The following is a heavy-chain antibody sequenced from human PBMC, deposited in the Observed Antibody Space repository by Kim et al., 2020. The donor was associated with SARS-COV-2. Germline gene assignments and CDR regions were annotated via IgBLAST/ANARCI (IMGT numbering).Heavy chain of an antibody. CDR2: ISAYNGNT. D-gene: IGHD6-19*01. V-gene: IGHV1-18*01. CDR1: GYTFTSYG. J-gene: IGHJ6*02. CDR3: ARDLGYSSGWYVGGDYYYGMDV. Sequence: ASVKVSCKASGYTFTSYGISWVRQAPGQGLEWMGWISAYNGNTNYAQKLQGRVTMTTDTSTSTAYMELRSLRSDDTAVYYCARDLGYSSGWYVGGDYYYGMDVWGQGTTVTVSS.